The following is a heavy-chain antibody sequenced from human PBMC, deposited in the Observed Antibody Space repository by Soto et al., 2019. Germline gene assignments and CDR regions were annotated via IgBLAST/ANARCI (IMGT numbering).Heavy chain of an antibody. Sequence: PSETLSLTCTVSGGSISSSSYYWGWIRQPPGKGLEWIGSIYYSGSTYYNPSLKSRVTISVDTPKNQFSLKLSSVTAADTAVYYCARGGGSGYYYVILWAFDYWGQGTLVTVSS. J-gene: IGHJ4*02. CDR1: GGSISSSSYY. CDR3: ARGGGSGYYYVILWAFDY. V-gene: IGHV4-39*01. CDR2: IYYSGST. D-gene: IGHD3-22*01.